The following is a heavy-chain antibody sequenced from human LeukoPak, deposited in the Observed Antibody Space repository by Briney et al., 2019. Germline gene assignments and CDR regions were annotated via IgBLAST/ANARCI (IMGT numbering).Heavy chain of an antibody. J-gene: IGHJ4*02. CDR3: ARSSNIAVAGGGYYFDS. CDR2: INPSSGGT. D-gene: IGHD6-19*01. Sequence: ASVKVSCKASGYTFTDYFMHWVRQAPGQGLEWMGWINPSSGGTNYAHKFHGRVTMTRDTSISTAYMELTGLDSDDTAVYYCARSSNIAVAGGGYYFDSWGQGTPVTVSS. V-gene: IGHV1-2*07. CDR1: GYTFTDYF.